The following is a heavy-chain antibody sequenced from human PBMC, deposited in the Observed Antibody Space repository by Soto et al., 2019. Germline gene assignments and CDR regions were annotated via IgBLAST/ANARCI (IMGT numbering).Heavy chain of an antibody. CDR3: ARAGFSYGHLLF. J-gene: IGHJ4*02. CDR2: VFYSGAT. V-gene: IGHV4-30-4*01. Sequence: ASETLSLTCNVSSGPIKTGDYYWNWIRQPPGKGLEWIGYVFYSGATSYSPSLKSRAAISMDTSKNQFSLSLTSVTAADTAVYYCARAGFSYGHLLFWGQGIRVTVSS. D-gene: IGHD3-10*01. CDR1: SGPIKTGDYY.